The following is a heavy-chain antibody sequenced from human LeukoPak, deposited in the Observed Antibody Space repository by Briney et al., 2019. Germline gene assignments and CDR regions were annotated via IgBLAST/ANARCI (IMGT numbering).Heavy chain of an antibody. D-gene: IGHD3-10*01. CDR1: GYTFTGYY. CDR2: INPNSGGT. V-gene: IGHV1-2*02. CDR3: ARILGSGSKGWFDP. J-gene: IGHJ5*02. Sequence: GASVKVSCKASGYTFTGYYMHWVRQAPGQGLEWMGWINPNSGGTNYAQKFQGRVTMTRDTSISTAYMELSRLRSDDTAVYYCARILGSGSKGWFDPWGQGTLVTVSS.